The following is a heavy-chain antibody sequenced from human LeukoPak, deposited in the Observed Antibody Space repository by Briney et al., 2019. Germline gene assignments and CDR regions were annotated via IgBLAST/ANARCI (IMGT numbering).Heavy chain of an antibody. CDR2: INSDGSST. V-gene: IGHV3-74*01. J-gene: IGHJ4*02. CDR3: ARDPRVGATSHFNY. CDR1: GFTVSSNY. Sequence: GGSLRLSCAASGFTVSSNYMSWVRQAPGKGLVWVSRINSDGSSTSYADSVKGRFTISRDNAKNSLYLQMNSLRAEDTAVYYCARDPRVGATSHFNYWGQGTLVTVSS. D-gene: IGHD1-26*01.